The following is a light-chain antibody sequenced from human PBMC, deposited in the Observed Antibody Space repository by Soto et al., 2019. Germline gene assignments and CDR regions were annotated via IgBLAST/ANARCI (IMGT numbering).Light chain of an antibody. CDR3: QQYGASPWT. V-gene: IGKV3-20*01. CDR2: DTS. Sequence: IGMTQVQATLFLSPGGRPTLPCRASQSVSSSHLAWYQQKRGQAPRLLIYDTSTRATGIPDRFSGSGSGTDFTLTISSLEPEDFAVYHCQQYGASPWTFGQGTKVDIK. J-gene: IGKJ1*01. CDR1: QSVSSSH.